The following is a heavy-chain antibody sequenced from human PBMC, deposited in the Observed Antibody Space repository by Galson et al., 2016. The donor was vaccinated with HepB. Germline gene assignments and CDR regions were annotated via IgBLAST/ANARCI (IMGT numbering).Heavy chain of an antibody. CDR3: ANERGSSRSPGY. V-gene: IGHV3-30*18. CDR2: ISYDGHQN. CDR1: GMSFSSSG. J-gene: IGHJ4*02. D-gene: IGHD3-10*01. Sequence: SLRLSCAASGMSFSSSGMHWVRQAPGKGLEWVAVISYDGHQNYYVDPVKGRFIISRDNTKNTVYLQMNSLKTEDTAVYYCANERGSSRSPGYWGQGTLVSVSS.